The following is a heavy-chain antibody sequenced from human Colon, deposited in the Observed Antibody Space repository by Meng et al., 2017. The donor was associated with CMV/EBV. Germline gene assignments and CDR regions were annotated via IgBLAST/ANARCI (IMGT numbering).Heavy chain of an antibody. D-gene: IGHD6-6*01. CDR1: GFTFSTYA. J-gene: IGHJ4*02. CDR3: AKLALDSISSYYFDY. V-gene: IGHV3-30*02. Sequence: GESLKISCAASGFTFSTYAMTWVRQAPGKGLEWVTFIRHDGGAKAYADSVKGRFTISRDNSRNTVFLQMNNLRPEDTAVYYCAKLALDSISSYYFDYWGQGTMVTVSS. CDR2: IRHDGGAK.